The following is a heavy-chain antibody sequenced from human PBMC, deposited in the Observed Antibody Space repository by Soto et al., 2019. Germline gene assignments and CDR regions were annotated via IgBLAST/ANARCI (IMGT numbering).Heavy chain of an antibody. D-gene: IGHD3-22*01. CDR1: GYTFTSYG. Sequence: ASVKVSCKASGYTFTSYGISWVRQAPGQGLEWMGRIIPILGIANYAQKFQGRVTITADKSTSTAYMELSSLRSEDTAVYYCARGYYYDSSGYYWYDAFDIWGQGTMVTVSS. CDR3: ARGYYYDSSGYYWYDAFDI. J-gene: IGHJ3*02. V-gene: IGHV1-69*04. CDR2: IIPILGIA.